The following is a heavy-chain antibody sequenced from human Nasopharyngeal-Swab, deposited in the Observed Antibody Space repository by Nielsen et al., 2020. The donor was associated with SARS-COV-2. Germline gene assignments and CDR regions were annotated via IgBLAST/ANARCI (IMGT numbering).Heavy chain of an antibody. V-gene: IGHV3-21*01. CDR1: GFTFSNAW. Sequence: GESLKISCAASGFTFSNAWMSWVRQAPGKGLEWISSISTTSDYIYYADSVKGRFTISRDNAKNSLYLQMNSLRAEDTAVYYCARGRAQLWSRVNGMDVWGQGTTVTVSS. CDR2: ISTTSDYI. CDR3: ARGRAQLWSRVNGMDV. J-gene: IGHJ6*02. D-gene: IGHD5-18*01.